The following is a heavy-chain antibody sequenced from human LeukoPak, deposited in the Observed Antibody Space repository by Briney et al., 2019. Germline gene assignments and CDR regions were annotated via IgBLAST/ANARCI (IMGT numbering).Heavy chain of an antibody. J-gene: IGHJ4*02. CDR2: IKKTGSET. CDR3: AREDGYCSGGNCYSYFDS. Sequence: ETLSLTCAVYGGSFSGYYWSWVRQAPGKGLEWVAYIKKTGSETYYVDSVKGRFTITRDNTRNSLFLQMYSLRAEDTAVYFCAREDGYCSGGNCYSYFDSWGQGTLVTVSS. D-gene: IGHD2-15*01. V-gene: IGHV3-7*01. CDR1: GGSFSGYY.